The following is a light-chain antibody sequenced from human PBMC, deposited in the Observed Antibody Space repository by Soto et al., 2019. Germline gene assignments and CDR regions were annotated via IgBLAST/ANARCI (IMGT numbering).Light chain of an antibody. V-gene: IGKV3-15*01. CDR3: QQYNKWPLA. CDR2: GAS. Sequence: EIVMTQSPATLSVSPGERASLSCRASQSVYSNLAWYQQKPGQAPRLLIFGASTRATGIPARFSGSGSGTEFTLTLSSLQSEDFAVYYCQQYNKWPLAFGQGTKVEIK. J-gene: IGKJ1*01. CDR1: QSVYSN.